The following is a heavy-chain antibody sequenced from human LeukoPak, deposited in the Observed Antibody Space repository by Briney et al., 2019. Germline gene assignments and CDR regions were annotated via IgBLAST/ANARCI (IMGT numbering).Heavy chain of an antibody. J-gene: IGHJ4*02. D-gene: IGHD3-22*01. CDR3: ARWGYYYDRSGYYRTGDY. CDR1: GVSISSYY. CDR2: MYTSGST. Sequence: NPSETLSLTCTVSGVSISSYYWSWIRQPAGKGLEWIGRMYTSGSTNYNPSLKSRVTMSVDTSKNQFSLKLSSVTAADTAVYYCARWGYYYDRSGYYRTGDYWGQGTLVTVSS. V-gene: IGHV4-4*07.